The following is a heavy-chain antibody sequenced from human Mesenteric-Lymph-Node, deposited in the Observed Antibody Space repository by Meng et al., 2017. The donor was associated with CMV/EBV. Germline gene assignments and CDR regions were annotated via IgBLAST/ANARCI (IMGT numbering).Heavy chain of an antibody. D-gene: IGHD3-10*01. CDR1: GVSASIGNYY. CDR3: ARSPGYPREFDY. J-gene: IGHJ4*02. Sequence: GSLRLSCSVSGVSASIGNYYWTWIRQPPGKGLECIGYVHYSGSTNYNPSLRSRATISVDTSKNQFSLNLNSVTAADTAVYYCARSPGYPREFDYWGQGTLVTVSS. CDR2: VHYSGST. V-gene: IGHV4-61*01.